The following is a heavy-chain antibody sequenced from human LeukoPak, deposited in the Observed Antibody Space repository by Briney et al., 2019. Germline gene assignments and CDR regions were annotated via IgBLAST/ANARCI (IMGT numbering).Heavy chain of an antibody. CDR2: IIPSFGTA. CDR3: ARSSRGWPKYYYYYYMDV. J-gene: IGHJ6*03. V-gene: IGHV1-69*01. CDR1: GGTFSSYA. D-gene: IGHD6-19*01. Sequence: ASGKVSCKASGGTFSSYAISWVRQAPGQGLEWMGGIIPSFGTANYAQKCQVRVTITADESTSTAYLELSSLRSEDTAVYYCARSSRGWPKYYYYYYMDVWGNGTPVTISS.